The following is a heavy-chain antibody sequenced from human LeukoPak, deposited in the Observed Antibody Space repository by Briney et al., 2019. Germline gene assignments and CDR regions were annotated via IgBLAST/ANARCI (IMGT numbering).Heavy chain of an antibody. CDR3: ARYSSSSGGASYYLDY. J-gene: IGHJ4*01. D-gene: IGHD6-6*01. V-gene: IGHV3-74*01. CDR1: GFTLRNYW. Sequence: GGPLRLSCAASGFTLRNYWMHWVRQVPGKRPVWVSRISGDGSVTNYADSVKGRFTISRDNAKNTLFLQINSLRAEDTAVYYCARYSSSSGGASYYLDYWGHGTLVTVSS. CDR2: ISGDGSVT.